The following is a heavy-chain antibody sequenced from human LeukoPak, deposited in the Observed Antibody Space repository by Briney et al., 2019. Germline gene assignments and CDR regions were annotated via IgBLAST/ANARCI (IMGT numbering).Heavy chain of an antibody. Sequence: GGSLRLSCAASGLAFSSYAMNWVRQPPGKGLEWVSTISVASITFYTDSVKGRFTISRDNSRNTVYLQMNSLRAEDTAVYYCAKYYSNYFDYWGQGTLVTVSS. CDR1: GLAFSSYA. V-gene: IGHV3-23*01. D-gene: IGHD4-11*01. CDR3: AKYYSNYFDY. J-gene: IGHJ4*02. CDR2: ISVASIT.